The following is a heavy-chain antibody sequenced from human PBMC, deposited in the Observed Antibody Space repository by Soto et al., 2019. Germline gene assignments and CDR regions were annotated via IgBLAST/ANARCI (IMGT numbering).Heavy chain of an antibody. D-gene: IGHD2-15*01. J-gene: IGHJ3*02. Sequence: GGSLRLSCAASGFTFSSYSMNWVRQAPGKGLEWVSYISSSSGTRYYADSVKGRFTISRDNAKNSLYLQMDSLRAEDTAVSYCAREGLGYCSGGSCTVAFDIWGQGTMVTVSS. V-gene: IGHV3-48*01. CDR3: AREGLGYCSGGSCTVAFDI. CDR2: ISSSSGTR. CDR1: GFTFSSYS.